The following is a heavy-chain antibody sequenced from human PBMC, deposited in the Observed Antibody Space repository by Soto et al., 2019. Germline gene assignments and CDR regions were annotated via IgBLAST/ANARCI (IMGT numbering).Heavy chain of an antibody. CDR3: ARATGTLRSRNCDY. V-gene: IGHV4-31*03. CDR2: IYHTGST. J-gene: IGHJ4*02. Sequence: SETLSLTCSVSGGSISTVGHYWTRIHQPPGKGLEWIGSIYHTGSTYYSKSLRSRLTMSVDTSKSQFSLRLSSVTAADTAVYYCARATGTLRSRNCDYWGQGSLVTVS. CDR1: GGSISTVGHY. D-gene: IGHD1-1*01.